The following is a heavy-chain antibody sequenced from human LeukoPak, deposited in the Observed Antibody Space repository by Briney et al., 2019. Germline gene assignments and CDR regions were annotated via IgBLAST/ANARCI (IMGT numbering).Heavy chain of an antibody. Sequence: GGSLRLSCAASGFTFSSYAMHWVRQAPGKGLEWVANIKQDGSEKYYVDSVKGRFSISRDDTKSSLYLQLNSLRAEDTAVYYCAREGLRFLEWSSYYFDYWGLGTLVTVSS. J-gene: IGHJ4*02. CDR3: AREGLRFLEWSSYYFDY. D-gene: IGHD3-3*01. CDR2: IKQDGSEK. V-gene: IGHV3-7*01. CDR1: GFTFSSYA.